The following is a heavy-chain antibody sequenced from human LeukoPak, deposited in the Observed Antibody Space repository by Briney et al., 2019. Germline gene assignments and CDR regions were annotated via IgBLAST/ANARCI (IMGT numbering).Heavy chain of an antibody. V-gene: IGHV4-34*01. CDR2: INHSGST. Sequence: SETLSLTCAVYGGSFSGYYWSCIRQSPGKGLEWIGEINHSGSTNYNPSLKSRVTMSVDTSKNQFSLKLSSVTAADTAVYYCARVLKGSGGSLRPRFDYWGQGTLVTVSS. J-gene: IGHJ4*02. D-gene: IGHD2-15*01. CDR3: ARVLKGSGGSLRPRFDY. CDR1: GGSFSGYY.